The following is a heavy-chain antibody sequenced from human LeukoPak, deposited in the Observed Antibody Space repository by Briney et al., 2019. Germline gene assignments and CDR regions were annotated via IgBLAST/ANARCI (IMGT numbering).Heavy chain of an antibody. CDR2: ISSSGTTI. D-gene: IGHD5-24*01. J-gene: IGHJ4*02. CDR3: ARARWLQLGGDY. CDR1: GFTFSDYS. V-gene: IGHV3-11*01. Sequence: GGSLRLSCAASGFTFSDYSMSWIRQAPEKGLEWVSHISSSGTTICYADSVKGRFTISRDNAKNSLYLQMNSLRAEDAAVYYCARARWLQLGGDYWGQGTLVTVSS.